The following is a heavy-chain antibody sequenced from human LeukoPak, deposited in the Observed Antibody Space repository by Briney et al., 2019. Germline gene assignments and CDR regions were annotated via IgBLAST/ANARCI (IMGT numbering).Heavy chain of an antibody. CDR3: ARGPHFDLSSGYTYYFDF. Sequence: ASVKVSCKASGYTFTSYGISWVRQAPGQGPEWMGWVNDFSVLKVNPHYVQKLQGRVTMTTDTSTSTAYMELRSLRSDDTAVYYYARGPHFDLSSGYTYYFDFWGQGTLVTVSS. V-gene: IGHV1-18*01. D-gene: IGHD3-3*01. CDR1: GYTFTSYG. CDR2: VNDFSVLKVNP. J-gene: IGHJ4*02.